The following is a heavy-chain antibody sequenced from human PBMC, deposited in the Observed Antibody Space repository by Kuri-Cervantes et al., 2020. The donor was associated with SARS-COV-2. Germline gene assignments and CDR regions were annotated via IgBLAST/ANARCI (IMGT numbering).Heavy chain of an antibody. CDR3: ASRMGDLTSYTWYKWFDP. J-gene: IGHJ5*02. Sequence: SVKVSCKVSGTAFSSFAINWVRQAPGQGLEWMGGTIPIFGSPIYAQKFQGRLSITADESTSSVHMELSSLSSQDTAIYYCASRMGDLTSYTWYKWFDPWGQGTLVTVSS. CDR2: TIPIFGSP. CDR1: GTAFSSFA. V-gene: IGHV1-69*13. D-gene: IGHD3-16*01.